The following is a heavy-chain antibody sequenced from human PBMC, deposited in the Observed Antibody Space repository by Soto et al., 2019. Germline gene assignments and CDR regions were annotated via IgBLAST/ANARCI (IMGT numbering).Heavy chain of an antibody. V-gene: IGHV5-51*01. D-gene: IGHD4-17*01. CDR3: ARHGFYGDYSSNYFDP. J-gene: IGHJ5*02. Sequence: LGESLKISCKGSGYSFSNYWIAWVRQMPGKGLEYMGIIYPSDSQTRYSPSCQGQVTISADKSISTAYLQWSSLTASDTAIYYCARHGFYGDYSSNYFDPWGQGTLVTVS. CDR2: IYPSDSQT. CDR1: GYSFSNYW.